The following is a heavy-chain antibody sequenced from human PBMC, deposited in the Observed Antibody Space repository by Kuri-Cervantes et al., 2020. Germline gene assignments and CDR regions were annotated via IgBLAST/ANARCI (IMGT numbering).Heavy chain of an antibody. CDR1: GYTFTGYY. CDR2: IKPNSGGT. V-gene: IGHV1-2*02. Sequence: ASVKVSCKASGYTFTGYYMHWVRQAPGQGLEWMGWIKPNSGGTNYAQKFQGRVTITRDTSASTAYMELSSLRSEDTAVYYCARDGKTRNWFDPWGQGTLVTVSS. J-gene: IGHJ5*02. CDR3: ARDGKTRNWFDP. D-gene: IGHD1-26*01.